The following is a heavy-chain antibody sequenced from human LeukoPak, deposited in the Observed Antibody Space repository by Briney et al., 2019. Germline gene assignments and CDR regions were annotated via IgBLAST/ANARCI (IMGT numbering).Heavy chain of an antibody. V-gene: IGHV1-18*01. CDR1: GYTFTSYG. CDR3: ARGGYSSSWGNFDY. D-gene: IGHD6-13*01. CDR2: ISAYNGNT. Sequence: ASVTVSCTASGYTFTSYGISWGRHAPGQGLERMGWISAYNGNTNYAQKRQGRVTMTTDTSTRKAYMELRRLRSDDKAVYYCARGGYSSSWGNFDYWGQGTLVTVSS. J-gene: IGHJ4*02.